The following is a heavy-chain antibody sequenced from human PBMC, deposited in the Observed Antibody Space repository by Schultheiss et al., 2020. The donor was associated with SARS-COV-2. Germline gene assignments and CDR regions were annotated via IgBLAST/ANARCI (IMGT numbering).Heavy chain of an antibody. J-gene: IGHJ3*02. CDR3: ARVGAAAAHDAFDI. CDR1: GYTFTSYG. CDR2: IRAYNGNT. Sequence: ASVKVSCKASGYTFTSYGISWVRQAPGQGLEWMGWIRAYNGNTNYAQKLQGRVTMTTDTSTSTAYMELRSLRSDDTAVYYCARVGAAAAHDAFDIWGQGTMVTVSS. V-gene: IGHV1-18*01. D-gene: IGHD6-13*01.